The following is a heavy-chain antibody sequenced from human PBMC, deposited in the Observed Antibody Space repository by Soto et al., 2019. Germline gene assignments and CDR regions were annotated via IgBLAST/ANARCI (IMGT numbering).Heavy chain of an antibody. CDR2: IIPIFGTA. Sequence: SVKVSCKASGCTFSSYAISWVRQAPGQGLEWMGGIIPIFGTANYAQKFQGRVTITADESTSTAYMELSSLRSEDTAVYYCAREWLPSKVTSYSYGMEVWGQGTTVNVSS. CDR3: AREWLPSKVTSYSYGMEV. V-gene: IGHV1-69*13. J-gene: IGHJ6*01. D-gene: IGHD3-22*01. CDR1: GCTFSSYA.